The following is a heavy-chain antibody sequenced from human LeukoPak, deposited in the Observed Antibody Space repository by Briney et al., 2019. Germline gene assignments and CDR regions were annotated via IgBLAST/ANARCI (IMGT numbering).Heavy chain of an antibody. V-gene: IGHV3-23*01. CDR2: ISGSGGDT. Sequence: PGGSLRLSCAASGFTFSSYAMTWVRQAPGKGLEWVSAISGSGGDTNYADSVKGHFTISRDNPKNTLYLQMNSLRAEDTAVYYCANPYYYDSSHWGQGTLVTVSS. CDR1: GFTFSSYA. D-gene: IGHD3-22*01. CDR3: ANPYYYDSSH. J-gene: IGHJ4*02.